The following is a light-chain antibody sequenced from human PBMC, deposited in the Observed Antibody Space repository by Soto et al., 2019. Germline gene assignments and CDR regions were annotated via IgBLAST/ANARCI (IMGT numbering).Light chain of an antibody. Sequence: DIKLTQSPSSLSASVGDRVTITCQESQDISNYLNWYQQKPGKAPKLLIYDASNLETGVPSRFSGSGSGTDFTFTISSLQPEDIATYYCQQYDNLPYTFGQGTKLEIK. CDR1: QDISNY. V-gene: IGKV1-33*01. CDR3: QQYDNLPYT. CDR2: DAS. J-gene: IGKJ2*01.